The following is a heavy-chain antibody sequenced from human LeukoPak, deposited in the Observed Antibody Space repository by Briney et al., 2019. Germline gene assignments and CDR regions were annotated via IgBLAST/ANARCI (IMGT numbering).Heavy chain of an antibody. CDR3: AGGGITMVRGAPYNWFDP. D-gene: IGHD3-10*01. Sequence: ASVKVSCKASGGTFSSYAISWVRQAPGQGLEWMGGIIPIFGTANYAQKFQGRVTITADKSMSTAYMELSSLRSEDTAVYYCAGGGITMVRGAPYNWFDPWGQGTLVTVSS. J-gene: IGHJ5*02. V-gene: IGHV1-69*06. CDR1: GGTFSSYA. CDR2: IIPIFGTA.